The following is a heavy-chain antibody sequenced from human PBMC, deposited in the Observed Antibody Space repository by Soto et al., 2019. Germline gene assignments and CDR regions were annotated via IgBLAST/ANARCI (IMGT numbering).Heavy chain of an antibody. CDR3: ARDGSDYGSGSYYKWYFDL. V-gene: IGHV4-30-4*01. CDR2: IYYSGST. J-gene: IGHJ2*01. Sequence: TLSLTCTVSGGSISSGDYYWSWIRQPPGKGLEWIGYIYYSGSTYYNPSLKSRVTISVDTSKNQFSLKLSSVTAADTAVYYCARDGSDYGSGSYYKWYFDLWGRGTLVTVSS. D-gene: IGHD3-10*01. CDR1: GGSISSGDYY.